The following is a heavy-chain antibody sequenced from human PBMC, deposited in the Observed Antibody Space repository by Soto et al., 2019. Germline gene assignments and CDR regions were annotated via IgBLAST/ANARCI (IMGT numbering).Heavy chain of an antibody. CDR2: IYYSGST. CDR3: ARMGIDP. V-gene: IGHV4-39*07. CDR1: GGSISSSSYY. J-gene: IGHJ5*02. Sequence: SETLSLPCTVSGGSISSSSYYWGWIRQPPGKGLEWIGSIYYSGSTYYNPSLKSRVTISVDTSKNQFSLKLSSVTAADTAVYYCARMGIDPWGQGTLVTVSS.